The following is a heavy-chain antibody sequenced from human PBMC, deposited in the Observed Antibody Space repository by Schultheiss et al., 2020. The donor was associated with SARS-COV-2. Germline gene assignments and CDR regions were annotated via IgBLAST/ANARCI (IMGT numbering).Heavy chain of an antibody. CDR3: ARLYSSSFFYFDY. Sequence: LRLSCAVYGGSFSGYYWSWIRQPPGKGLEWIGEIYHSGSTNYNPSLKSRVTISVDTSKNQFSLKLSSVTAADTAVYYCARLYSSSFFYFDYWGQGTLVTVSS. J-gene: IGHJ4*02. CDR2: IYHSGST. CDR1: GGSFSGYY. D-gene: IGHD6-6*01. V-gene: IGHV4-34*09.